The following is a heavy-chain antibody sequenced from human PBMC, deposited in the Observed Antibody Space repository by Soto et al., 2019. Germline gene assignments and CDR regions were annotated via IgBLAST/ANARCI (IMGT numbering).Heavy chain of an antibody. CDR3: ARDSVQRYCSSTSCSGGMDV. D-gene: IGHD2-2*01. CDR2: TYYRSKWYN. CDR1: GDSVSSNSAA. V-gene: IGHV6-1*01. J-gene: IGHJ6*02. Sequence: SQTLSLTCAISGDSVSSNSAAWNWIRRSPSRGLEWLGRTYYRSKWYNDYAVSVKSRITINPDTSKNQFSLQLNSVAPEDTAVYYCARDSVQRYCSSTSCSGGMDVWGQGTTVTVSS.